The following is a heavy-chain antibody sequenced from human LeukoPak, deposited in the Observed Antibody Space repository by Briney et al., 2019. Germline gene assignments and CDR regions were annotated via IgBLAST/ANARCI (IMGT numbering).Heavy chain of an antibody. CDR2: IKQDGSEK. CDR1: GFTLSNYW. Sequence: GGSLRLSCVASGFTLSNYWMSWVRQAPGKGLEWVATIKQDGSEKYYVDSVAGRFTISRDNAKSSLYLQMNSLRADDTAVYYCARSPLADYFDYWGQGTLVTVSS. CDR3: ARSPLADYFDY. V-gene: IGHV3-7*01. J-gene: IGHJ4*02. D-gene: IGHD3-3*02.